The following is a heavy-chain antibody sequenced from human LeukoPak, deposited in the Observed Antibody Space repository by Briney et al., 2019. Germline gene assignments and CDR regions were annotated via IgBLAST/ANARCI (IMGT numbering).Heavy chain of an antibody. V-gene: IGHV3-30*02. J-gene: IGHJ1*01. Sequence: GGSLRLSCAASGLTFSSYGMHWVRKAPGKGLEWVAFIRYDGSNKYYADSVKGRFTISRDNSKNTLYLQMNSLRAEDTAVYYCAKESWQQLVLHAEYFQHWGQGTLVTVSS. CDR2: IRYDGSNK. CDR1: GLTFSSYG. D-gene: IGHD6-13*01. CDR3: AKESWQQLVLHAEYFQH.